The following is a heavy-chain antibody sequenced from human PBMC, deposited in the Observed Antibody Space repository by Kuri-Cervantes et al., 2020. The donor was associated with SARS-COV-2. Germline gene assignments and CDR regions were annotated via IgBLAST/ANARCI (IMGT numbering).Heavy chain of an antibody. CDR1: GGSFSGFY. CDR3: AREWAYIAAAALETDY. J-gene: IGHJ4*02. V-gene: IGHV4-34*01. CDR2: INHRGSA. D-gene: IGHD6-13*01. Sequence: ESLKISCAVYGGSFSGFYWSWIRQAPGKGLEWIGEINHRGSANYSPSLKSRVTISVDTSKNQFSLRLSSVTAADTAVYYCAREWAYIAAAALETDYWGQGTLVTVSS.